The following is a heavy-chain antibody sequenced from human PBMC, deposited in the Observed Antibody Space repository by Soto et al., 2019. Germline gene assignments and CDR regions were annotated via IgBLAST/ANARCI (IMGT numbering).Heavy chain of an antibody. D-gene: IGHD1-26*01. CDR1: GGSVSNSNIY. J-gene: IGHJ4*02. Sequence: SETLSLTCTVSGGSVSNSNIYWGWIRPSPGQGLEWIGRVYYRGRSYFKSSVKSRGTISVDTSKNRFSLNLNSVTASDTAVYNCLSQRISLLPRAYFDYWGPGALVTVSS. V-gene: IGHV4-39*01. CDR2: VYYRGRS. CDR3: LSQRISLLPRAYFDY.